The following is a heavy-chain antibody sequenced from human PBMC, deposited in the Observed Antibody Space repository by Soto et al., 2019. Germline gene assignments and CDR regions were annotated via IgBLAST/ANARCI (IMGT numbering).Heavy chain of an antibody. J-gene: IGHJ6*02. CDR3: ARIDCTGGSCRPYAYYDMDV. V-gene: IGHV3-33*01. CDR2: IWYDGSIK. CDR1: GFTFSTYG. D-gene: IGHD2-15*01. Sequence: QSGGSLRLSCAASGFTFSTYGMHWVRQAPGRGLEWVAVIWYDGSIKYYADSVKGRFTISRDNSKNTLFLQMNSLRAEDTAVYYCARIDCTGGSCRPYAYYDMDVWGQGTTVTVS.